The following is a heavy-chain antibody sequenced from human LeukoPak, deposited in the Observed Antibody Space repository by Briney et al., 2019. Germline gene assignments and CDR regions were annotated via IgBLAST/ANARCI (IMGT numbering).Heavy chain of an antibody. CDR1: GFTFDDYA. J-gene: IGHJ6*02. V-gene: IGHV3-9*01. Sequence: PGRSLRLSCAASGFTFDDYAMHWVRQAPGKGLEWVSGISWNSGSIGYADSVKGRFTISRDNAKNSLYLQMNSLRAEDTAVYYCAKSIVTNYYGMDVWGQGTTVTVSS. CDR3: AKSIVTNYYGMDV. CDR2: ISWNSGSI. D-gene: IGHD3-22*01.